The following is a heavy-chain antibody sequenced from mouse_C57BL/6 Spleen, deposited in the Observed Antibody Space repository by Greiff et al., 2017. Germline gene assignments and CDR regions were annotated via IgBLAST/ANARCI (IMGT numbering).Heavy chain of an antibody. CDR1: GYSFTDYN. CDR3: AIYGMSHAMDY. D-gene: IGHD1-1*01. CDR2: INPNYGTT. V-gene: IGHV1-39*01. Sequence: VQLQQPGPELVKPGASVKISCKASGYSFTDYNMNWVKQSNGQSLAWIGGINPNYGTTSYNQKFKGKATLTVSQSSSTAYMQLNSLTSDDSAVYYCAIYGMSHAMDYWGQGTSVTVSS. J-gene: IGHJ4*01.